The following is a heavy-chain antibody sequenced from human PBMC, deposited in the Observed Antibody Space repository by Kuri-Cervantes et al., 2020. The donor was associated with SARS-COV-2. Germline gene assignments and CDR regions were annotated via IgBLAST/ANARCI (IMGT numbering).Heavy chain of an antibody. D-gene: IGHD6-19*01. Sequence: GGSLRLSCAASGFTFSSYEMNWVRQAPGKGLEWVSYISSSGSTIYYADSVKGRFTISRDNAKNSLCLQMNSLRAEDTAVYYCARTSVAGLDYWGQGTLVTVSS. CDR2: ISSSGSTI. J-gene: IGHJ4*02. CDR3: ARTSVAGLDY. V-gene: IGHV3-48*03. CDR1: GFTFSSYE.